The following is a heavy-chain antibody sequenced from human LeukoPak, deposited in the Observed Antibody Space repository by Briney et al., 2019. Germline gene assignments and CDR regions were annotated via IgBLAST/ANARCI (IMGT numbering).Heavy chain of an antibody. V-gene: IGHV5-10-1*01. CDR3: ATGTRDIVVVVAATFSDYGMDV. D-gene: IGHD2-15*01. CDR1: GYSFTSYW. J-gene: IGHJ6*04. Sequence: GESLRISCKGSGYSFTSYWISWVRQMPGKGLEWMGRIDPSDSYTNYSPSFQGHVTISADKSISTAYLQWSSLEASDTAMYYCATGTRDIVVVVAATFSDYGMDVWGKGTTVTVSS. CDR2: IDPSDSYT.